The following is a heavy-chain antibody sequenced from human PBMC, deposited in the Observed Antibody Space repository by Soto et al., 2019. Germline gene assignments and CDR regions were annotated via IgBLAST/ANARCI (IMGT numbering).Heavy chain of an antibody. CDR1: GGSISSYY. D-gene: IGHD3-10*01. Sequence: SETLSLTCTVSGGSISSYYWSWIRQPPGKGLEWIGYIYYSGSTNYNPSLKSRVTISVDTSKNQFSLKLSSVTAADTAVYYCARSTWFGELFYYFDYWGQGTLVTVSS. J-gene: IGHJ4*02. CDR2: IYYSGST. CDR3: ARSTWFGELFYYFDY. V-gene: IGHV4-59*01.